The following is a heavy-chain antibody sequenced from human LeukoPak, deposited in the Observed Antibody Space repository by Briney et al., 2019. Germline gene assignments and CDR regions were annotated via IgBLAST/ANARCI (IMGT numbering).Heavy chain of an antibody. J-gene: IGHJ3*02. CDR3: ARDRSVGTDAFDI. V-gene: IGHV1-69*05. CDR2: IIPIFGTA. D-gene: IGHD2-15*01. Sequence: SVKVSCKASGGTFSSYAISWVRQAPGQGLEWMGGIIPIFGTANYAQKFQGRVTITTDESTSTAYVELSSLRSEDTAVYYCARDRSVGTDAFDIWGQGTMVTVSS. CDR1: GGTFSSYA.